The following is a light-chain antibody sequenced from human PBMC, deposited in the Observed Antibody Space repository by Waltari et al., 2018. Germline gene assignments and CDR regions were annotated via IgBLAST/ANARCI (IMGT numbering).Light chain of an antibody. J-gene: IGKJ4*01. CDR2: KAS. V-gene: IGKV1-5*03. CDR3: QQYNSYSLLT. Sequence: CRANQGIGNWLAWYQQKPGKAPELLSYKASTLDSGVPSRFSGSGSETEFTLTISSLQPDDFATYFGQQYNSYSLLTFGGGTKVEIK. CDR1: QGIGNW.